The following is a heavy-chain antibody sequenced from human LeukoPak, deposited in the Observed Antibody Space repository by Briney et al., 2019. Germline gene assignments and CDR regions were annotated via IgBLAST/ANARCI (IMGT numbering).Heavy chain of an antibody. D-gene: IGHD2-15*01. J-gene: IGHJ2*01. Sequence: PSETLSLTCAVYGGSFSGYYWSWIRQPPGKGLEWIGYIYYSGSTNYNPSLKSRVTMLVDTSKNQFSLKLSSVTAADTAVYYCARGGFSGGILRYFDLWGRGTLVTVSS. CDR1: GGSFSGYY. CDR2: IYYSGST. V-gene: IGHV4-59*01. CDR3: ARGGFSGGILRYFDL.